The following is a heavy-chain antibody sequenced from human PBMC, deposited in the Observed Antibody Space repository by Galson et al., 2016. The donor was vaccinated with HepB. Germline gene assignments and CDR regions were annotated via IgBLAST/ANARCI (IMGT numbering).Heavy chain of an antibody. J-gene: IGHJ4*02. CDR1: GFTFDDSA. V-gene: IGHV3-9*01. Sequence: SLRLSCAASGFTFDDSAMHWVRQAPGKGLEWVSGISWNSRRIHYADSVKGRFTISRDNAKNSLYLQMTSLRPDDTAFYYCAKGQPELREQFDYWGQGSLVTVSS. CDR3: AKGQPELREQFDY. D-gene: IGHD1-7*01. CDR2: ISWNSRRI.